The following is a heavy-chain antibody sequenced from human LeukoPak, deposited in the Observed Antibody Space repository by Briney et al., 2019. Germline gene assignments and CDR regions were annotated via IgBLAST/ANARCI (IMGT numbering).Heavy chain of an antibody. CDR3: ARDRYYDSSGYYYH. V-gene: IGHV3-21*01. J-gene: IGHJ5*02. D-gene: IGHD3-22*01. CDR1: GFTFSSYS. CDR2: ISSSSSYI. Sequence: GGSLRLSCAASGFTFSSYSMNWVRQAPGKGLEWMSTISSSSSYIYYADSVKGRFTISRDNAKNSLYLQMNSLRAEDTAVYYCARDRYYDSSGYYYHWGQGTLVTVSS.